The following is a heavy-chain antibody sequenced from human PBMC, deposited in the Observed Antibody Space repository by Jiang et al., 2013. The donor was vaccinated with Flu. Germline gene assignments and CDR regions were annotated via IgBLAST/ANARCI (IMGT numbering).Heavy chain of an antibody. Sequence: PGGSLRLSCAASGFTFDTYWMTWVRRAPGKGLEWVASINQGGSGKYYVDSVKGRFTISRDNAETSLYLQMNSLRVDDTALYYCARAGVAAAGRAWADCWGQGTLVTVSS. D-gene: IGHD6-13*01. CDR1: GFTFDTYW. CDR3: ARAGVAAAGRAWADC. V-gene: IGHV3-7*03. J-gene: IGHJ4*02. CDR2: INQGGSGK.